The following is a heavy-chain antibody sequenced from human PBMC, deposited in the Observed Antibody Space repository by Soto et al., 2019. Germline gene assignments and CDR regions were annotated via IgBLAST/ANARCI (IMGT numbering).Heavy chain of an antibody. Sequence: GGSLRLSCAASGFTFSSYWMHWVRQAPGKGLVWVSRINSDGSSTSYADSVKGRFTISRDNAKNTLYLQMNSLRAEDTAVYYCARGGSCYECYYYMDFWGKGTAVTVSS. V-gene: IGHV3-74*01. CDR3: ARGGSCYECYYYMDF. J-gene: IGHJ6*03. D-gene: IGHD2-15*01. CDR2: INSDGSST. CDR1: GFTFSSYW.